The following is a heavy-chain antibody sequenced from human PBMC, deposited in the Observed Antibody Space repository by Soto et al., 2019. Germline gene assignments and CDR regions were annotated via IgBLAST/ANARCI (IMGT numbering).Heavy chain of an antibody. CDR3: AARGCRDYYMDV. Sequence: QMQLVQSGPEVRKPGTSVKVSCKASGFTFTSSALQWVRQARGQRLEWIGWIVVGSGNTNYAQKFQERVTITRDMSTSTAYMELNSLRSDDTAVYYCAARGCRDYYMDVWGKGTTVTVSS. CDR2: IVVGSGNT. CDR1: GFTFTSSA. V-gene: IGHV1-58*01. D-gene: IGHD2-15*01. J-gene: IGHJ6*03.